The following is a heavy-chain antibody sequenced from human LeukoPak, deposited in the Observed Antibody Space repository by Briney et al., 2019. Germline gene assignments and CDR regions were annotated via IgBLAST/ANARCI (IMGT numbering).Heavy chain of an antibody. J-gene: IGHJ6*02. CDR2: ISSSSSYI. D-gene: IGHD1-26*01. V-gene: IGHV3-21*01. Sequence: GRSLRLSCAASGFTFSSYSMNWVRQAPGKGLEWVSSISSSSSYIYYADSVKGRFTISRDNAKNSLYLQMNSLRAEDTAVYYCARDLPGATTYIYYGMDVWGQGTTVTVSS. CDR3: ARDLPGATTYIYYGMDV. CDR1: GFTFSSYS.